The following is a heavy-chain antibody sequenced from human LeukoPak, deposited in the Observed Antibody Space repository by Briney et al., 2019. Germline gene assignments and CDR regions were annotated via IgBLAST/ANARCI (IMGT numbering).Heavy chain of an antibody. J-gene: IGHJ4*02. Sequence: SSETLSLTCTVSGGSISSSSYYWSWIRQPPGKGLEWIGYIYYSGSANYNPSLKSRVTISLDTSKNQFSLQLSSVTAADTAVYYCARGLAAPGPFDYWGQGTLVTVSS. V-gene: IGHV4-61*01. CDR2: IYYSGSA. D-gene: IGHD6-13*01. CDR3: ARGLAAPGPFDY. CDR1: GGSISSSSYY.